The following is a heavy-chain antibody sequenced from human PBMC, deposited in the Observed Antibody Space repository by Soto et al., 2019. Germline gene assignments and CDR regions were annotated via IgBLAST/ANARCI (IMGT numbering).Heavy chain of an antibody. CDR1: GGSISSSNW. CDR2: IYHSGST. Sequence: SETLSLTCAVSGGSISSSNWWSWVRQPPGKGLEWIGEIYHSGSTSYNPSLKSRVTISVDKSKNQFSLKLSSVTAADTAVYYCARLYWLDAKDIVVVPIGMDVWGQGTTVTVSS. D-gene: IGHD2-15*01. J-gene: IGHJ6*02. CDR3: ARLYWLDAKDIVVVPIGMDV. V-gene: IGHV4-4*02.